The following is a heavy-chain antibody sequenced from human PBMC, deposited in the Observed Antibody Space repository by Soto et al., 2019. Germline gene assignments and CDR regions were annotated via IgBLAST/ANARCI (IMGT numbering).Heavy chain of an antibody. CDR2: ILYDGSNK. D-gene: IGHD6-19*01. Sequence: QVPLVEAGGGVVQPGRSLRLSCAASGFTFSSYGMHWVRQAPGKGLEWVSVILYDGSNKYYGDSVKGRFTISRDNFENTLYLQMNSLRAEDTAVYYCARDRYSSGWYDLDYWGQGTLVTVSS. CDR3: ARDRYSSGWYDLDY. CDR1: GFTFSSYG. J-gene: IGHJ4*02. V-gene: IGHV3-33*01.